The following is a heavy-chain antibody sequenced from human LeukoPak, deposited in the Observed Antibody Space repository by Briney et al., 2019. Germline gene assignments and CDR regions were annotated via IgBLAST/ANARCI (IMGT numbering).Heavy chain of an antibody. CDR2: IIPILGIA. CDR1: GGTFSSYT. J-gene: IGHJ5*02. CDR3: ARDPDSDYGDYDGFDP. D-gene: IGHD4-17*01. Sequence: SVKVPCKASGGTFSSYTISWVRQAPGQGLEWMGRIIPILGIANYAQKFQGRVTITADKSTSTAYMELSSLRSEDTAVYYCARDPDSDYGDYDGFDPWGQGTLVTVSS. V-gene: IGHV1-69*04.